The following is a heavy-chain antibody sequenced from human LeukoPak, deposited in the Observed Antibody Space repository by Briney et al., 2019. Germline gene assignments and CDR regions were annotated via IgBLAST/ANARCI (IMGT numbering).Heavy chain of an antibody. CDR2: IIPIFGTA. Sequence: GASVKVSCEASGGTFSSYAIGWVRQAPGQGLEWMGGIIPIFGTANYAQKFQGRVTITADESTSTAYMELSSLRSEDTAVYYCARDHPSIAARYFDYWGQGTLVTVSS. D-gene: IGHD6-6*01. CDR1: GGTFSSYA. V-gene: IGHV1-69*13. CDR3: ARDHPSIAARYFDY. J-gene: IGHJ4*02.